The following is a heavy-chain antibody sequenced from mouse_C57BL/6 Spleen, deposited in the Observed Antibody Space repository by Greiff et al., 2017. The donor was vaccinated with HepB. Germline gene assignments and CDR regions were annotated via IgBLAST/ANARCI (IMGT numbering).Heavy chain of an antibody. CDR2: IDPPDSET. CDR3: ARGGEKAHATNAMDY. J-gene: IGHJ4*01. V-gene: IGHV1-52*01. Sequence: QVQLQQPGAELVRPGSSVKLSCKASGYTFTSYWMHWVKQRPVQGLEWIGNIDPPDSETHYNHKFKDKATLTVDKSSSTAYMQLSSLTSEDSAVYYCARGGEKAHATNAMDYWGQGTSVTVSS. CDR1: GYTFTSYW. D-gene: IGHD3-2*02.